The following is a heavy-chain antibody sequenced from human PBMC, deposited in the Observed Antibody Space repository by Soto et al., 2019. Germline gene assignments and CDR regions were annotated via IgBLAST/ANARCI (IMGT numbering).Heavy chain of an antibody. Sequence: SVKVSCKASGFTFTSSAVQWVRQARGQRLEWIGWIVVGSGNTNYAQKFQERVTITRDMSTSTAYMELSSLRSEDTAVYYCAAGPRRGWYKDYWGQGTLVTVSS. J-gene: IGHJ4*02. CDR3: AAGPRRGWYKDY. V-gene: IGHV1-58*01. CDR1: GFTFTSSA. D-gene: IGHD6-19*01. CDR2: IVVGSGNT.